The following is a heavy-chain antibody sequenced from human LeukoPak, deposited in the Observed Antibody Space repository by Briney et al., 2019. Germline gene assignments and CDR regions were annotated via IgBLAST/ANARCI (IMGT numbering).Heavy chain of an antibody. V-gene: IGHV6-1*01. D-gene: IGHD3-3*01. Sequence: SQTLSLTCAISGDSFSSNSAAWNWIRQPPSKALEWLGRTYYRSKWYNDYAVSVKSRITINPDTSKNQFSLQLNSVTPEDTAVYYCARDLPIFGVVYYYYYYMDIWGKGTTVTVSS. J-gene: IGHJ6*03. CDR3: ARDLPIFGVVYYYYYYMDI. CDR2: TYYRSKWYN. CDR1: GDSFSSNSAA.